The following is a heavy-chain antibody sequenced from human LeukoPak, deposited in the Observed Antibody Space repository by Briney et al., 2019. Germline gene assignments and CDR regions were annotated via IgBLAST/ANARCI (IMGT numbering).Heavy chain of an antibody. CDR2: INHSGST. CDR3: ARGRRVATIPVRMYYFDY. V-gene: IGHV4-34*01. Sequence: GSLRLSCAASGFTFSSYEMNWVRQPPGKGLEWIGEINHSGSTNYNPSLKSRVTISVDTSKNQFSLKLSSVTAADTAVYYCARGRRVATIPVRMYYFDYWGQGTLVTVSS. J-gene: IGHJ4*02. D-gene: IGHD5-12*01. CDR1: GFTFSSYE.